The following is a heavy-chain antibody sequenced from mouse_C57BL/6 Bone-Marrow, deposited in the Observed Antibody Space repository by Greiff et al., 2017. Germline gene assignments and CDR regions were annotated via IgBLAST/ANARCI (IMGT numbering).Heavy chain of an antibody. CDR3: ARELRTYFDY. CDR2: ISDGGSYT. V-gene: IGHV5-4*01. J-gene: IGHJ2*01. D-gene: IGHD1-1*01. Sequence: EVMLVESGGGLVKPGGSLKLSCAASGFTFSSYAMSWVRQTPEKRLEWVATISDGGSYTYYPANVKGRFTISRDNAKNNLYLQRSHLKSEDTAMYYCARELRTYFDYWGQGTTLTVSS. CDR1: GFTFSSYA.